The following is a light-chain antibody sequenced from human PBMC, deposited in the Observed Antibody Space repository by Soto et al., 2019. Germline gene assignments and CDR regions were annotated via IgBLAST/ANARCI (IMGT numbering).Light chain of an antibody. CDR1: QSISSY. V-gene: IGKV1-39*01. Sequence: DIQMTQSPSSLSASVGDRVTITCRASQSISSYLNWYQQKPGKAPKLLIYAASSLQSGVPSRFSGSGSGTDFTRTISSLQPEDFATYYWQHSYSTLPWTFGQGTKVEIK. CDR2: AAS. CDR3: QHSYSTLPWT. J-gene: IGKJ1*01.